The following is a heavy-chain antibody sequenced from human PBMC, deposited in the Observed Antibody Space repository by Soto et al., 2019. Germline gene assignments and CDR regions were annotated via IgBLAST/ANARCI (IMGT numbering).Heavy chain of an antibody. CDR1: GDSVSSNSAA. CDR3: ARDRAARRYSYASGFDY. J-gene: IGHJ4*02. V-gene: IGHV6-1*01. D-gene: IGHD5-18*01. Sequence: PSQTLSLTCAISGDSVSSNSAAWNWIRQSPSRGLEWLGRTYYRSKWYNDYAVSVKSRITINPDTSKNQFSLQLNSVTPEDTAVFYCARDRAARRYSYASGFDYWGQGTLVTSPQ. CDR2: TYYRSKWYN.